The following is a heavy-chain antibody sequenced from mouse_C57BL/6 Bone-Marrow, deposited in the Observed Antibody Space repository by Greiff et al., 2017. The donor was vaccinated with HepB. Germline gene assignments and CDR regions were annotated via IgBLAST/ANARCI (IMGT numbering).Heavy chain of an antibody. Sequence: QVQLQQPGTELVKPGASVKLSCKASGYTFTSYWMRWVKQRPGQGLEWIGNINPSNGGTNYNEKFKSKATLTVDKSSSTAYMQLSSLTSEDSAVYYCARNYYGSSHYYAMDYWGQGTSVTVSS. V-gene: IGHV1-53*01. CDR2: INPSNGGT. J-gene: IGHJ4*01. CDR3: ARNYYGSSHYYAMDY. D-gene: IGHD1-1*01. CDR1: GYTFTSYW.